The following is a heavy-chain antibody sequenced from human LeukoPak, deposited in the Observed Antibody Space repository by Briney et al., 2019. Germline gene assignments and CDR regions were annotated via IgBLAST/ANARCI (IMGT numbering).Heavy chain of an antibody. D-gene: IGHD3-22*01. CDR2: ISYSGST. J-gene: IGHJ4*02. Sequence: PSETLSLTCTVSGGSISSSSYYWGWIRQPPGKGLEWIGSISYSGSTYYNPSLKSRVTISVDTSKNQFSLKLSSVTAADTAVYYCASSFSYDSSGYYYFDYWGQGTLVTVSS. CDR1: GGSISSSSYY. V-gene: IGHV4-39*07. CDR3: ASSFSYDSSGYYYFDY.